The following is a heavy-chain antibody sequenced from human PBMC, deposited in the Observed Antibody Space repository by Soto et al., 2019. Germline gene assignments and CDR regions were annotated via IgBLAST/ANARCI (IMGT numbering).Heavy chain of an antibody. CDR1: GGTFSGYA. CDR2: IIPIFGTA. Sequence: QVQLVQSGAEVKKPGSSVKVSCKASGGTFSGYAISWVRQAPGQGLEWMGGIIPIFGTANYAQKFQGRVTITADESTSTAYMELSSLRSEDTAVYYCARDLTRTTGTTVWFDPWGQGTLVTVSS. J-gene: IGHJ5*02. D-gene: IGHD1-1*01. CDR3: ARDLTRTTGTTVWFDP. V-gene: IGHV1-69*01.